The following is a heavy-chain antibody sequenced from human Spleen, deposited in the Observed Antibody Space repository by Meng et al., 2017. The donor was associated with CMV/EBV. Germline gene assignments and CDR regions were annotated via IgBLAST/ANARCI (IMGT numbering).Heavy chain of an antibody. V-gene: IGHV4-34*01. D-gene: IGHD2-2*01. CDR2: INHSGST. J-gene: IGHJ6*02. CDR3: ARGAATIGNCINTSCYRPYYYGLDV. CDR1: GGSFSGNY. Sequence: SETLSLTCAVYGGSFSGNYWSWIRQPPGKGLEWIGEINHSGSTNYNPSLKSRVTISADTSKNHFSLKLRSVTAADTAVYYCARGAATIGNCINTSCYRPYYYGLDVWGQGTTVTVSS.